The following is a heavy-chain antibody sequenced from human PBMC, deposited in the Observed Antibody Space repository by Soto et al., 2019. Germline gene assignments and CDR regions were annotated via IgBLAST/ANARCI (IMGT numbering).Heavy chain of an antibody. J-gene: IGHJ4*02. CDR3: ARDGAGMGATSDY. Sequence: QVQLVQSGAVVKKPGSSVKVSCKASGGTFSSYTINWVRQAPGPGLEWMGGIIPMFGTTDYAEKFQGRVTITADESTSTAYMELTGLRSEDTAFYYCARDGAGMGATSDYWGQGTLVTVSS. CDR1: GGTFSSYT. V-gene: IGHV1-69*12. CDR2: IIPMFGTT. D-gene: IGHD1-26*01.